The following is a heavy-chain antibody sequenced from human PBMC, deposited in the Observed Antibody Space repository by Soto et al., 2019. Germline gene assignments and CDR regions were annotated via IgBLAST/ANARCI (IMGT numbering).Heavy chain of an antibody. Sequence: QVQLVESGGGVVQPGRSLRLSCAASECTLTPYAMHWVRQTPGKGLEWVTLISYDGSSKYYADSVRGRFAISRDNSKNTLYLQMNSLTAEDTAVYYCARDWDRGGGSYFLHFDLWGRGTLVTVSS. CDR2: ISYDGSSK. V-gene: IGHV3-30*09. CDR3: ARDWDRGGGSYFLHFDL. CDR1: ECTLTPYA. D-gene: IGHD1-26*01. J-gene: IGHJ2*01.